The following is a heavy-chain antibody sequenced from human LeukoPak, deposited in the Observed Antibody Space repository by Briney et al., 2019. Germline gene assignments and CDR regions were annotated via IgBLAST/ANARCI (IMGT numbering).Heavy chain of an antibody. CDR3: ARDLIMITFGGVIGLNAFDI. V-gene: IGHV3-20*04. J-gene: IGHJ3*02. CDR2: INWKGDYT. D-gene: IGHD3-16*02. Sequence: GGSLRLSCAPSGFTFDDHAMGWVRQAPGKGLEWVSRINWKGDYTAYADSLKGRFTVSRDNAKNSLYLQMNSLRAEDTAVYYCARDLIMITFGGVIGLNAFDIWGQGTMVTVSS. CDR1: GFTFDDHA.